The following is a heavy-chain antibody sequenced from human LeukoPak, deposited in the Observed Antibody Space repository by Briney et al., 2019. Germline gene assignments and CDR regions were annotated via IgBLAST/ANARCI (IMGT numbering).Heavy chain of an antibody. CDR3: AKHGGVGATPRAQYYFDY. D-gene: IGHD1-26*01. V-gene: IGHV3-23*01. Sequence: PGGSLRLSCAASGFTLSSYAMSWVRQAPGKGLEWVSAISGSGGSTYYADSVKGRFTISRDNSKNTLYLQMNSLRAEDTAVYYCAKHGGVGATPRAQYYFDYWGQGTLVTVSS. J-gene: IGHJ4*02. CDR2: ISGSGGST. CDR1: GFTLSSYA.